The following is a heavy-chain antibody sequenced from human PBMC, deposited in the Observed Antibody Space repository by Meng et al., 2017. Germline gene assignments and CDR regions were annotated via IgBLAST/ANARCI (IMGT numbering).Heavy chain of an antibody. D-gene: IGHD4-17*01. V-gene: IGHV1-2*06. CDR2: INPNSGGT. Sequence: QVRLGRSGAEGTRPGAAVQVSFNASGYTFTGSHLHWVRQAPGQGLEWMGRINPNSGGTNYAQKFQGRVTMTRDTSISTAYMELSRLRSDDTAVYYCARDDYGDYFDYWGQGTLVTVSS. J-gene: IGHJ4*02. CDR1: GYTFTGSH. CDR3: ARDDYGDYFDY.